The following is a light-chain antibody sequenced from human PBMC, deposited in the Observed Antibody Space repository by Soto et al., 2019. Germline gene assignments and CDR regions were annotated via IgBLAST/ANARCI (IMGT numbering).Light chain of an antibody. J-gene: IGLJ1*01. CDR3: CSYPPSSSFAYV. CDR1: SSDVGSYDL. V-gene: IGLV2-23*03. CDR2: DGS. Sequence: QAVVTQPASMSGSPGQSITISCTGTSSDVGSYDLVSWYQQYPGKAPKLIIYDGSERPSGVSDRFSGSKSGNTASLTISGLQAEDDADYHCCSYPPSSSFAYVFGTGTKLTVL.